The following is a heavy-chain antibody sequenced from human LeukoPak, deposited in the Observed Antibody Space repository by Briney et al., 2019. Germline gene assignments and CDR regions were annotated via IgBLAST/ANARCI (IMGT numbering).Heavy chain of an antibody. J-gene: IGHJ4*02. CDR3: ARDYRTDIVVVPADSFDY. Sequence: ASVKVSCKASGYTFTGYYMHWVRQAPGQGLEWMGWISAYNGNTNYAQKLQGRVTMTTDTSTSTAYMELRSLRSDDTAVYYCARDYRTDIVVVPADSFDYWGQGTLVTVSS. CDR1: GYTFTGYY. V-gene: IGHV1-18*04. D-gene: IGHD2-2*01. CDR2: ISAYNGNT.